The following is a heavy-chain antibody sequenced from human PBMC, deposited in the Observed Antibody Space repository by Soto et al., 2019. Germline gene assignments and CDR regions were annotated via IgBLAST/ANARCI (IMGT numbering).Heavy chain of an antibody. J-gene: IGHJ3*01. CDR2: IYYSGST. CDR1: AGSIISYY. CDR3: ARRWGDAFDF. V-gene: IGHV4-59*01. Sequence: SETLYLNCTVAAGSIISYYRGWIRQPPGKGLEWIGYIYYSGSTNYNPSLKSRVTISVDTSKNQFSLKLSSVTAADTAVYYCARRWGDAFDFWGQGTMVTVS. D-gene: IGHD1-26*01.